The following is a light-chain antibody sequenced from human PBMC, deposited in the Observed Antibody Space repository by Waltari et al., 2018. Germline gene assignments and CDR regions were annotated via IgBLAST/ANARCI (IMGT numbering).Light chain of an antibody. CDR2: YDD. V-gene: IGLV1-36*01. J-gene: IGLJ2*01. CDR3: ASWDDDLSGVV. Sequence: QSVLTQPPSVSEAPRQRVTISCSGIRSNIGKNAVNWYQQFPGRAPKLLIYYDDLLPSGVSDRFSGSKSGTSASLAISGLQSEDEAYYYCASWDDDLSGVVFGGGTKLTVL. CDR1: RSNIGKNA.